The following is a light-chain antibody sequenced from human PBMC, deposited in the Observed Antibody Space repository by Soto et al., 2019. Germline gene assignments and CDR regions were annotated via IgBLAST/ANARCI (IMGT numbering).Light chain of an antibody. CDR2: GNS. Sequence: QSVLTQPPSVSGSPGQSGTISCTGSSSNIGAVYDVHWYQQLPGTAPKLLIYGNSNRPSGVPDRFSGSKSGTPASLAITGLQAEDEADYYCQSYASSLSVYVFGTGTKVTVL. CDR1: SSNIGAVYD. V-gene: IGLV1-40*01. CDR3: QSYASSLSVYV. J-gene: IGLJ1*01.